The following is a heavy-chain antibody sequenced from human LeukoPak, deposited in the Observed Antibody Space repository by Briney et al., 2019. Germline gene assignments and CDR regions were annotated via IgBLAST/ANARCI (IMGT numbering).Heavy chain of an antibody. CDR1: GVTFSGSA. V-gene: IGHV3-73*01. D-gene: IGHD2-2*01. J-gene: IGHJ5*02. Sequence: GRSLKLSCAASGVTFSGSAIHWVRQASGKGLEWVGRIRDKANSYATAYIASVKGRFTISRDDSKNTAYLQMSSLKTEDTAVYYCTATPTLRYCSSTSCYWFDPWGQGTLVTVSS. CDR2: IRDKANSYAT. CDR3: TATPTLRYCSSTSCYWFDP.